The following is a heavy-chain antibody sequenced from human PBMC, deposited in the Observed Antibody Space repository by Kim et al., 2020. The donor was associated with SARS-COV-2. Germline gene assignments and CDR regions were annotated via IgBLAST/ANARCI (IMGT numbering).Heavy chain of an antibody. V-gene: IGHV4-61*02. Sequence: SNPSLKSRVTISVDTSKNQFSLKLSSVTAADTAVYYCARATMVRGVHLDYWGQGTLVTVSS. J-gene: IGHJ4*02. D-gene: IGHD3-10*01. CDR3: ARATMVRGVHLDY.